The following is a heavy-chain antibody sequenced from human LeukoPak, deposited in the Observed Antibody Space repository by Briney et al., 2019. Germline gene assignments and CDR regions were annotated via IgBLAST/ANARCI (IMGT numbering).Heavy chain of an antibody. V-gene: IGHV1-69*13. CDR1: GGTFSTSA. CDR2: IIPFFVTP. D-gene: IGHD2-21*02. J-gene: IGHJ3*02. Sequence: ASVKVSCKASGGTFSTSAISWVRQAPGQGLEWMGGIIPFFVTPNYAQKFQGRVTITADESTSTAYMELSSLRSEDTAVYYCARGGRAYCGGDCLYDAFDIWGQGTMVTVSS. CDR3: ARGGRAYCGGDCLYDAFDI.